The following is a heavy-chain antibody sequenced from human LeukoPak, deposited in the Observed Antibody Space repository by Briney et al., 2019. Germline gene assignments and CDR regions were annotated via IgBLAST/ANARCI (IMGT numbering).Heavy chain of an antibody. CDR2: IKQDGSEK. V-gene: IGHV3-7*01. D-gene: IGHD3-10*01. Sequence: GGSLRLSCAASGFTFINYWMSWVRQAPRKGLEWVANIKQDGSEKYYVDSVKGRFTISRDNAKNSLYLQMNSLRAEDTAVYYCARDLRYYGSGSYPPKTAFDPWGQGTLVTVSS. CDR1: GFTFINYW. J-gene: IGHJ5*02. CDR3: ARDLRYYGSGSYPPKTAFDP.